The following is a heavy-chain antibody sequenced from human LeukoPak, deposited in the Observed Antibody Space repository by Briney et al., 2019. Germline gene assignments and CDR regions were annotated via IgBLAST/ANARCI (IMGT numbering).Heavy chain of an antibody. CDR2: VSPYNGKT. Sequence: ASVKVSCKASGYTFSNYGISWVRQAPGQGLEWMGWVSPYNGKTDFARKFQGRVTMTTDTSTTTAYMELRSLRSDDTAVYYCAKGGAYSLFAYWGQGTLVTVSS. D-gene: IGHD5-18*01. CDR1: GYTFSNYG. J-gene: IGHJ4*02. CDR3: AKGGAYSLFAY. V-gene: IGHV1-18*01.